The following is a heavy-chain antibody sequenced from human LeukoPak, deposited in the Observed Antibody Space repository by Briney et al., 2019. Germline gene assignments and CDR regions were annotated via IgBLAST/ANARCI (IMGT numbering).Heavy chain of an antibody. CDR3: ARGRPANMAFDI. V-gene: IGHV4-30-2*01. CDR1: GGSISSGGYS. Sequence: SETLSLTCAVSGGSISSGGYSWGWIRQPPGKGLEWIGHISHSGSTYYNPSLKSRVSISLDRSKNQLSLNLTSVSGADTAVYFCARGRPANMAFDIWGQGTMVPVSS. J-gene: IGHJ3*02. CDR2: ISHSGST. D-gene: IGHD6-25*01.